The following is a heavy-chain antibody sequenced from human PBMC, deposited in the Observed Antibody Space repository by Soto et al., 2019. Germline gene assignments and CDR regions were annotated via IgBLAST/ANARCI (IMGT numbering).Heavy chain of an antibody. J-gene: IGHJ4*02. CDR1: GFTFRSNW. CDR3: ATSGGGWLQPPV. CDR2: IKQDGSEK. D-gene: IGHD5-12*01. Sequence: LRLSCAASGFTFRSNWMSWVRQAPGKGLEWVANIKQDGSEKYYVDSVKGRFTISRDNAKNPLYLQMNSLRAEDTAVYYCATSGGGWLQPPVWGQGTLVTVSS. V-gene: IGHV3-7*03.